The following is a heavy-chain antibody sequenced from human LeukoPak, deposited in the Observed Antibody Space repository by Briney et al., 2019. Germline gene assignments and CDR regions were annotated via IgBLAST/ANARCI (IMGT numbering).Heavy chain of an antibody. Sequence: KPSETLSLTCAVYGGSFSGYYWSWIRQPPGKGLEWIGEINHSGSTNYNPSLKSRVTISVDTSKNQFSLKLSSVTAADTAVYYCARAARGWYRVYWYFDLWGCGTLVTVSS. D-gene: IGHD6-19*01. J-gene: IGHJ2*01. CDR2: INHSGST. CDR3: ARAARGWYRVYWYFDL. V-gene: IGHV4-34*01. CDR1: GGSFSGYY.